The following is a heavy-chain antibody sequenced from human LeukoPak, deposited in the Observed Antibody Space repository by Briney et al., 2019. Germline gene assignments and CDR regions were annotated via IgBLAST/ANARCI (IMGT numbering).Heavy chain of an antibody. V-gene: IGHV3-9*01. CDR3: AKGSSGSVDY. Sequence: SGGSLRLSCAASGFTFDDYAMHWVRQAPGKGLEWVSGISWNSGSMGYADSVKGRFAISRDNAKNSLYLQMNSLRAEDTALYYCAKGSSGSVDYWGQGTLVTVSS. D-gene: IGHD1-14*01. CDR2: ISWNSGSM. J-gene: IGHJ4*02. CDR1: GFTFDDYA.